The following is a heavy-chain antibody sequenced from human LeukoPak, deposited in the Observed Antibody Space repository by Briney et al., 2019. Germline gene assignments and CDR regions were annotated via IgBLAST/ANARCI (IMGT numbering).Heavy chain of an antibody. J-gene: IGHJ4*02. CDR2: ISYDGSNK. CDR1: GFTFSSYG. V-gene: IGHV3-30*18. Sequence: GGSLRLSCAASGFTFSSYGMHWVRQAPGKGLEWVAVISYDGSNKYYADSVKGRFTISRDNSKNTLYLQMNSLRAEDTAVYYCAKGRSSIAARPPLDYWGQGTLVTVSS. CDR3: AKGRSSIAARPPLDY. D-gene: IGHD6-6*01.